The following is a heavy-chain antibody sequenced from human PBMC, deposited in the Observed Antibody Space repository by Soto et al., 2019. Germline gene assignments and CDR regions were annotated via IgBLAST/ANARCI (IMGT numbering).Heavy chain of an antibody. Sequence: GGSLRLSCAASGFTFSSHALSWVRQAPGKGLEWVSYISGSGGTTYYADSVKGRFTISRDNSKNTLYLQMNSLRAEDTAVYYCSRSPAAGTRVHFDYWGQGTLVTVSS. CDR3: SRSPAAGTRVHFDY. CDR1: GFTFSSHA. V-gene: IGHV3-23*01. CDR2: ISGSGGTT. J-gene: IGHJ4*02. D-gene: IGHD6-13*01.